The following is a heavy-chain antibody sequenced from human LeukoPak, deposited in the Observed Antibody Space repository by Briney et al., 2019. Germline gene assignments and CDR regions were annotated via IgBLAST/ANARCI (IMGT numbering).Heavy chain of an antibody. CDR3: ARREIFGHWYFDL. J-gene: IGHJ2*01. V-gene: IGHV4-61*05. Sequence: SETLSLTCTVSGGSISSSSYYCGWMRQPPGKGLEWIGYISYSGSTNYSPSLKSRVTMSVDTSKNQFSLNLSSVTAADTAVYYCARREIFGHWYFDLWGRGTLVTVSS. D-gene: IGHD3/OR15-3a*01. CDR2: ISYSGST. CDR1: GGSISSSSYY.